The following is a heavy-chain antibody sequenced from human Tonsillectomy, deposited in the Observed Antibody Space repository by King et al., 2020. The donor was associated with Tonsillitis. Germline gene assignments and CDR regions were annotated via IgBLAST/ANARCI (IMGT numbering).Heavy chain of an antibody. V-gene: IGHV3-30*04. D-gene: IGHD3-9*01. J-gene: IGHJ6*02. Sequence: VKLVESGGGVVQPGRSLRLSCAASGFTFSIYSMHWVRQAPGKGLEWVAVISYDGSNKYYADSVKGRFTISRDSSKNTLYLQMNSLRAEDTAVYYCARGGYYDILTGSPNYYYYYGMDVWGQGTTVTVSS. CDR1: GFTFSIYS. CDR2: ISYDGSNK. CDR3: ARGGYYDILTGSPNYYYYYGMDV.